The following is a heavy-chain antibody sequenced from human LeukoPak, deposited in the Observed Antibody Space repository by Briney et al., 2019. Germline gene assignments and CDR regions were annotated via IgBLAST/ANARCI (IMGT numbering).Heavy chain of an antibody. CDR1: GFHFRRYN. D-gene: IGHD3-3*01. CDR3: AEDSQYYYFCSHYSAYNYYYMDV. CDR2: IRAGGTDR. V-gene: IGHV3-23*01. Sequence: GGSLRLSCVGSGFHFRRYNMNWVRQAPGKGLEWVSGIRAGGTDRYYADSVKGRFTISRDNSENTLYLQMNSLRAEDTALYYCAEDSQYYYFCSHYSAYNYYYMDVWGKGTTVTVSS. J-gene: IGHJ6*03.